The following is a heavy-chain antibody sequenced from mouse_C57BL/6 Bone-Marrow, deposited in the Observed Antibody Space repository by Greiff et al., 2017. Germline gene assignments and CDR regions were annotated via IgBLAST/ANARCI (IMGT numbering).Heavy chain of an antibody. CDR2: IYPGGGCT. CDR3: ARGEGPLFDY. V-gene: IGHV1-63*01. J-gene: IGHJ2*01. Sequence: QVQLQQSGAELVRPGTSVKMSCKASGYTFTNYWIGWAKQRPGHGLEWIGVIYPGGGCTIYNEKFKGKATLTADKSSSTAYMQVSSLTSEDSAIYYCARGEGPLFDYWGQGTTLTVSS. CDR1: GYTFTNYW.